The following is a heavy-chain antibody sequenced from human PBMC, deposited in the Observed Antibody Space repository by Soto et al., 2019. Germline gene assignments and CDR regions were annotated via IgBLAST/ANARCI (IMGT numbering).Heavy chain of an antibody. V-gene: IGHV4-31*03. D-gene: IGHD3-22*01. Sequence: QVQLQESGPGLVKPSQTLSLTCTVSGGSISSGGYYWSWIRQHPGKGLEWIGYIYYSGSTYYNPSLQSRVTISVDTSKNQFSLKLSSVTAADTAVYYCARHTYYYDSSGYYGYYFDYWGQGTLVTVSS. CDR2: IYYSGST. CDR3: ARHTYYYDSSGYYGYYFDY. CDR1: GGSISSGGYY. J-gene: IGHJ4*02.